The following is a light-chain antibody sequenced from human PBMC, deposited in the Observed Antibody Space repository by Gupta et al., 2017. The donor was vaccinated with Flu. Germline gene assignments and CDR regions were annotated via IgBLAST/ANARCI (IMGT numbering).Light chain of an antibody. V-gene: IGKV1-5*03. J-gene: IGKJ1*01. CDR2: KAS. Sequence: DIQMTQSPSTLSASVGDRVTITCRARQSSDSWSAWYQQKPGKAPKLLLYKASNLESGVPSRFSGSGSATEFTLTISSLQPDDFVTSYCQQDRSYPPTFGPGTTVEIK. CDR1: QSSDSW. CDR3: QQDRSYPPT.